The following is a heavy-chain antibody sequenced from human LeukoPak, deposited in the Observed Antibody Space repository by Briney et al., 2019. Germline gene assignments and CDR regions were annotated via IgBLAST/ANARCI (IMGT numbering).Heavy chain of an antibody. CDR1: GFTFSSYG. CDR3: AKAGGGDSSGLDAFDI. CDR2: ISYDGSNK. Sequence: GGSLRLSCAASGFTFSSYGMHWVRQAPGKGLEWVAVISYDGSNKYYADPVKGRFTISRDNSKNTLYLQMNSLRAEDTAVYYCAKAGGGDSSGLDAFDIWGQGTMVTVSS. V-gene: IGHV3-30*18. J-gene: IGHJ3*02. D-gene: IGHD3-22*01.